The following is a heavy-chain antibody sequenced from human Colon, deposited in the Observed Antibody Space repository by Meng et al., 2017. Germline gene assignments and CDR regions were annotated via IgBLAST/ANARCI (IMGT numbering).Heavy chain of an antibody. J-gene: IGHJ4*02. CDR3: SRSYTDDLDY. D-gene: IGHD3-16*01. V-gene: IGHV3-73*01. CDR1: GFTFSGSA. CDR2: IRSKGYSYAT. Sequence: GESLKISCAASGFTFSGSAMHWVRRASGKGLEWVGGIRSKGYSYATAYAESVKGRFTISRDDSKNTAYLQMNSLKTEDTAVYCCSRSYTDDLDYWGQGTLVTVSS.